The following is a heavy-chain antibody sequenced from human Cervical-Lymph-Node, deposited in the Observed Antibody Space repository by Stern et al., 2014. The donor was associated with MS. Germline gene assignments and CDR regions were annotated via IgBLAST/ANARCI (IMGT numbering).Heavy chain of an antibody. CDR1: GGTFSSYA. Sequence: VQLVESGAEVKKPGSSVKVSCKASGGTFSSYAISWVRPPPGQGLEWMGGIIPIFGIANYAQKFQGRVTITADKSTSTAYMELSSLRSEDTAVYYCARQIVVVPAAIEYNWFDPWGQGTLVTVSS. D-gene: IGHD2-2*01. CDR2: IIPIFGIA. V-gene: IGHV1-69*17. J-gene: IGHJ5*02. CDR3: ARQIVVVPAAIEYNWFDP.